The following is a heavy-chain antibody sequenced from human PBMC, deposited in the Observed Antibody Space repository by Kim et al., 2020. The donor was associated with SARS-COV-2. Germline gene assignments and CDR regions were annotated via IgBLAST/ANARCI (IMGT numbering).Heavy chain of an antibody. Sequence: EGSLKGRFTISRDTSRNTLYLKMNSLGAEDTALYYCARDLYGSGSYYGDYWGQGTLVTVSS. J-gene: IGHJ4*02. D-gene: IGHD3-10*01. V-gene: IGHV3-23*01. CDR3: ARDLYGSGSYYGDY.